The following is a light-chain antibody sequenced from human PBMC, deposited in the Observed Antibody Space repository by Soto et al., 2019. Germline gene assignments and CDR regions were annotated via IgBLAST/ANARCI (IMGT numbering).Light chain of an antibody. V-gene: IGLV1-40*01. CDR3: QSFWV. Sequence: QSVLTQPPSVSGAPGQRVTISCTGSNSNIGAGFDVHWYQQFPGTAPKLLIYRNNQQPSGVPDRFSGSKSGTSASLAITGLQAEDEADYYCQSFWVFGGGTKLTVL. CDR2: RNN. CDR1: NSNIGAGFD. J-gene: IGLJ2*01.